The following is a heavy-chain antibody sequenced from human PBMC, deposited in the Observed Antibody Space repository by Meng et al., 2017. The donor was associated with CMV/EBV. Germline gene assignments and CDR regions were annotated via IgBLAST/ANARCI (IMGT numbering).Heavy chain of an antibody. V-gene: IGHV4-4*07. CDR3: AREIVVVPAAIDNWFDP. D-gene: IGHD2-2*02. CDR1: GGSISSYY. J-gene: IGHJ5*02. CDR2: IYTSGST. Sequence: VPLQESGPGLVKPSETLSLTCTVSGGSISSYYWSWIRQPAGKGLEWIGRIYTSGSTNYIPSLKSRVTMSVDTSKNQFSPKLSSVTAADTAVYYCAREIVVVPAAIDNWFDPWGQGTLVTVSS.